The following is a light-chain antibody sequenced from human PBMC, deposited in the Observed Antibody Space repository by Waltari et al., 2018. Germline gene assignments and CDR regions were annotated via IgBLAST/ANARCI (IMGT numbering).Light chain of an antibody. CDR2: ATS. CDR3: QQGVILPLT. V-gene: IGKV3-11*01. CDR1: ESVSNY. J-gene: IGKJ4*01. Sequence: EIVLTQSQVTLSLAAGERATLSCRASESVSNYLAWYQQNPGQSPRLLIYATSKRATGIPGRFSGSGYGTDFTLTINNLEAEDFALYYCQQGVILPLTFGGGTKVEIK.